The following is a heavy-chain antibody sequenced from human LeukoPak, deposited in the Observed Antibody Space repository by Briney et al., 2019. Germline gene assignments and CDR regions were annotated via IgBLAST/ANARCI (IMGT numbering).Heavy chain of an antibody. J-gene: IGHJ4*02. CDR1: GFTFSTYA. Sequence: GKSLRLSCAASGFTFSTYAMHWVRQAPGKGLEWVAVISYDGRNKYYADSVKGRFTISRDSSENTLYLQMDSLRAEDTAVYYCAKERQQMVAFDYWGQGTLVTVSS. CDR2: ISYDGRNK. D-gene: IGHD6-13*01. V-gene: IGHV3-30*18. CDR3: AKERQQMVAFDY.